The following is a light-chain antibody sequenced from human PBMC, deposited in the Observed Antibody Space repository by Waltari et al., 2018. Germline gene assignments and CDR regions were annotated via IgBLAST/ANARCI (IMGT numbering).Light chain of an antibody. CDR2: EVS. J-gene: IGLJ3*02. CDR3: ASYTSSDSWV. Sequence: QSALTQPASVSRSPGQSITISCTGTSSTVGGYNYVPWYQQHPGKAPKPMIYEVSNRPSGVSNRFSGSKSGNTASLTFSGLQAEDEADYYCASYTSSDSWVFGGGTKLTVL. CDR1: SSTVGGYNY. V-gene: IGLV2-14*01.